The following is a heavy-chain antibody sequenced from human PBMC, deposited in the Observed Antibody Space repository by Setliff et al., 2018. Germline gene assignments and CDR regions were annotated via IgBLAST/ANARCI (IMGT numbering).Heavy chain of an antibody. CDR1: GYSFTSYD. CDR3: RYWSGYYNNDY. Sequence: ASVKVSCKASGYSFTSYDINWVRLAAGQGLEWMGWVSPIDDGKPGYAQKFQGRVTITWVTSISTAYMELSSLRSEDTAVYYCRYWSGYYNNDYWGQGTLVTVSS. D-gene: IGHD3-3*01. J-gene: IGHJ4*02. CDR2: VSPIDDGKP. V-gene: IGHV1-8*01.